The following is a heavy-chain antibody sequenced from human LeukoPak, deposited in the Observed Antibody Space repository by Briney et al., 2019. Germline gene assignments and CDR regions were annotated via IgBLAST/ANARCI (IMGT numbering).Heavy chain of an antibody. CDR3: AREKGYSYGRPIDY. D-gene: IGHD5-18*01. V-gene: IGHV3-30-3*01. CDR2: ISYDGSNK. Sequence: GGSLRLSCAASGFTFSSYAMHWVRQAPGKGLEWVAVISYDGSNKYYADSVKGRFTTSRDNSKNTLYLQMNSLRAEDTAVYYCAREKGYSYGRPIDYWGQGTLVTVSS. CDR1: GFTFSSYA. J-gene: IGHJ4*02.